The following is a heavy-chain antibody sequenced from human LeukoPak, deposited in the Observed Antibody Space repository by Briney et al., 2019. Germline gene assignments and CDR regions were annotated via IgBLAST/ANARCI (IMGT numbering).Heavy chain of an antibody. J-gene: IGHJ4*02. CDR1: GYTFTGYY. CDR2: INPNSGGT. D-gene: IGHD3-10*01. V-gene: IGHV1-2*02. CDR3: ARAYGVLLWFGELYY. Sequence: ALVKVSCKASGYTFTGYYMHWVRQAPGQGLEWMGWINPNSGGTNYAQKFQGRVTMTRDTSISTAYMELSRLRSDDTAVYYCARAYGVLLWFGELYYWGQGTLVTVSS.